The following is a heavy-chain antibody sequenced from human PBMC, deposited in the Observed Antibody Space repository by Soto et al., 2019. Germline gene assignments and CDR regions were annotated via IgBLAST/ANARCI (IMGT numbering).Heavy chain of an antibody. CDR2: IWYDGSNK. CDR3: ARDSSHMTTVTTFDY. Sequence: GGSLRLSCAASGFTFSSYGMHWVRQAPGKGLEWVAVIWYDGSNKYYADSVKGRFTISRDNSKNTLYLQMNSLRAEDTAVYYCARDSSHMTTVTTFDYWGQGTLVTVSS. J-gene: IGHJ4*02. V-gene: IGHV3-33*08. CDR1: GFTFSSYG. D-gene: IGHD4-17*01.